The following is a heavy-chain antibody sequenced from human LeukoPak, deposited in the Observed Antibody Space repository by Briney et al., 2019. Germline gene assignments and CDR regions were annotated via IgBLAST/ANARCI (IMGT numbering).Heavy chain of an antibody. CDR1: AFTFSNCW. D-gene: IGHD1-1*01. CDR3: AREDRFGYNYAYGLDI. J-gene: IGHJ6*02. V-gene: IGHV3-74*01. CDR2: INSDGSDA. Sequence: GGSLRPSCAASAFTFSNCWMHWVRQVPGKGLMWVSRINSDGSDATYADSVKGRFTISRDNAKSTLYLQLISLRAEDTAVYYCAREDRFGYNYAYGLDIWGRGTTVTVSS.